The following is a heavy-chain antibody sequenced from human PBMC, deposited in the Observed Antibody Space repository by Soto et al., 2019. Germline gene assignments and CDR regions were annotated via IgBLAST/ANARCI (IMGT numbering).Heavy chain of an antibody. CDR2: IYYSGST. CDR3: ARRYGGNFDY. D-gene: IGHD2-15*01. J-gene: IGHJ4*02. V-gene: IGHV4-31*03. CDR1: GGSISSGGYY. Sequence: SETLSLTCTVSGGSISSGGYYWSWIRQHPGKGLEWIGYIYYSGSTYYNPSLKNRVTISVDTSKNQFSLKLSSVTAADTAVYYCARRYGGNFDYWGQGTLVTVSS.